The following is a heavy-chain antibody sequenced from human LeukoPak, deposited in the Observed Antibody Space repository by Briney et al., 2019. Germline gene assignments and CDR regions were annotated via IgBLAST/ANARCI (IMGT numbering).Heavy chain of an antibody. V-gene: IGHV3-74*01. CDR2: INTDGSST. Sequence: PGGSLRLSCAASGFTFSSYWMHWVRQAPGKGLVWVSRINTDGSSTSYADSVKGRFTISSDNAKNTLYLQMNSLRAEDTAVYYCASPSSPYSSSPDYWGQGTLVTVSS. J-gene: IGHJ4*02. CDR1: GFTFSSYW. D-gene: IGHD6-6*01. CDR3: ASPSSPYSSSPDY.